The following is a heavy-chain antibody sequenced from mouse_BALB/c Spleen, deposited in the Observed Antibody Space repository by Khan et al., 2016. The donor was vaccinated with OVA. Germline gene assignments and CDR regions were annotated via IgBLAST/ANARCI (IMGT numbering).Heavy chain of an antibody. J-gene: IGHJ2*01. D-gene: IGHD2-3*01. CDR2: INSNAGST. V-gene: IGHV5-6-3*01. Sequence: EVELVESGGGLVQPGGSLKLSCAASGFTFSSYGMSWGRQTPDKRLELVATINSNAGSTYYPDSVKGRFTISRDNAKNTLYLQMSSLKSEDTAMYYCARMARTINWGQGTTLTVSS. CDR3: ARMARTIN. CDR1: GFTFSSYG.